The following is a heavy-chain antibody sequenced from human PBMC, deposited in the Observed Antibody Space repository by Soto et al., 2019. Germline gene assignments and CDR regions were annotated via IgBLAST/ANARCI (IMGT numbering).Heavy chain of an antibody. CDR3: ARGGDPDY. D-gene: IGHD2-21*02. Sequence: EVQLVESGGGLVQPGGYLRLSCVASGFTFDYYWMHWVRQAPGEGLMWVSRLKTDGSHPDYADSVKGRLTISRDNAKNTLYLQMNNLRADDTAVYYCARGGDPDYWGQGTLVTVSS. V-gene: IGHV3-74*01. CDR2: LKTDGSHP. J-gene: IGHJ4*02. CDR1: GFTFDYYW.